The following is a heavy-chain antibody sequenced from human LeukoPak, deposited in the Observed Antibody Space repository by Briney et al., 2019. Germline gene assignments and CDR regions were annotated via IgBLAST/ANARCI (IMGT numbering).Heavy chain of an antibody. CDR3: AREVDRWSFDY. Sequence: ASVTVSCKASVATFSSYASNWVRQAPGQGLEWLGGIIPIFGTANYAKKSQGSVTISADESTSTAYMGMSSLRSEDTAVYYSAREVDRWSFDYWGQGGLGT. D-gene: IGHD5-12*01. CDR1: VATFSSYA. V-gene: IGHV1-69*13. CDR2: IIPIFGTA. J-gene: IGHJ4*02.